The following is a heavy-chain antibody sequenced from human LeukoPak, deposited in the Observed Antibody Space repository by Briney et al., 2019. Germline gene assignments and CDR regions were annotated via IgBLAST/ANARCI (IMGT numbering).Heavy chain of an antibody. D-gene: IGHD2-8*01. CDR3: GRRGVESRQNCYFGMDV. V-gene: IGHV4-39*01. Sequence: SETLSLTCTVSGASISRSNYFWGWIRQPPGKGLEWVGTISDTGRTYYHPSLNTRVTISVDTSKGQFSLRLSSVTAADTAVYYCGRRGVESRQNCYFGMDVWGQGTTVTVS. J-gene: IGHJ6*02. CDR1: GASISRSNYF. CDR2: ISDTGRT.